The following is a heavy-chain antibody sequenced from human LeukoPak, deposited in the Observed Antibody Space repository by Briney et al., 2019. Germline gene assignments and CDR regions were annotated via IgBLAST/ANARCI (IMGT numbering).Heavy chain of an antibody. Sequence: KSSDTLSLTCPVSGGSLRSYYWTWIRQPPGRGLEWIGCIDYSGSNNFNTSLKSRVTLSVDSSNNQFSLNLTSVTAADTAVYYCARDGRLGGIDFWGQGALVTVSS. CDR1: GGSLRSYY. CDR2: IDYSGSN. V-gene: IGHV4-59*01. CDR3: ARDGRLGGIDF. J-gene: IGHJ4*02. D-gene: IGHD1-26*01.